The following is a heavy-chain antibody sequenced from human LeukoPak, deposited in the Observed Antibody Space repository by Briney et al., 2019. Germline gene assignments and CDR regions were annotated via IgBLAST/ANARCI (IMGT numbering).Heavy chain of an antibody. D-gene: IGHD6-19*01. CDR3: ATSPWYSSGPSS. CDR1: GGSISSTNYY. CDR2: IYYSGST. Sequence: PSQTLSLTCTVSGGSISSTNYYWGWIRQPPGKGLEWIGSIYYSGSTYYNPSLKSRVTISVDTSKNHFSLKLSSVTAADTAVYYCATSPWYSSGPSSWGQGRMVTVSS. J-gene: IGHJ3*01. V-gene: IGHV4-39*07.